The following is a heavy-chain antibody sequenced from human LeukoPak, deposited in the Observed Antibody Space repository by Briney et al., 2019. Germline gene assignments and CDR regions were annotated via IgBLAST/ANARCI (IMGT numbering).Heavy chain of an antibody. CDR2: INEDGSDK. D-gene: IGHD1-1*01. V-gene: IGHV3-7*01. CDR1: GFTFSSYW. CDR3: ARDTYRFFDF. J-gene: IGHJ4*02. Sequence: GGSLRPSCAASGFTFSSYWMSWVRQAPGKGLEWVANINEDGSDKYYVDSVKGRFTVSRDNAKNSLYLQMNSLRAEDTAIYYCARDTYRFFDFWGQGTLVTVSS.